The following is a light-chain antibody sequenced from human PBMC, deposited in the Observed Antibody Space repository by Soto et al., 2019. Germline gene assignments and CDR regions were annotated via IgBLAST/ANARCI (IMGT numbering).Light chain of an antibody. Sequence: EIVLTQSPDTLSLSAGERATLSCRASQSVNSNYFAWYQQKPGQAPRLLIYAASSRATGIPDRFSGSGSGTVFTLTINPLEPEDHAVYYCQQFSNSPQTFGQGTKVEIK. CDR2: AAS. CDR1: QSVNSNY. CDR3: QQFSNSPQT. J-gene: IGKJ1*01. V-gene: IGKV3-20*01.